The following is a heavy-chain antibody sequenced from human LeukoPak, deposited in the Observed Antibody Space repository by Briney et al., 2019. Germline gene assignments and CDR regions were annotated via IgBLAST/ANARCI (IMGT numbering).Heavy chain of an antibody. CDR1: GDTFSSYA. D-gene: IGHD3-10*01. V-gene: IGHV1-69*01. Sequence: SVKVSCKASGDTFSSYAISWVRQAPGQGLEWMGGIIPIFGTANYAQKFQGRVTITADESTSTAYMELSSLRSEDTAVYYCASRARGFVSRRFGELSYWGQGTLVTVSS. J-gene: IGHJ4*02. CDR3: ASRARGFVSRRFGELSY. CDR2: IIPIFGTA.